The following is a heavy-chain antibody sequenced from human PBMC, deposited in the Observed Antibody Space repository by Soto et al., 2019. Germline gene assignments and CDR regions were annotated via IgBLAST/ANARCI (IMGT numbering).Heavy chain of an antibody. J-gene: IGHJ5*02. D-gene: IGHD5-18*01. CDR2: IKQDGSEK. V-gene: IGHV3-7*03. CDR3: ASTATAMAPFDP. Sequence: GGSLRLSCAASGFAFSSYWMSWVRQAPGKGLEWVANIKQDGSEKYYVDSVKGRFTISRDNAKNSLYLQMNSLRAEATAVYYCASTATAMAPFDPWGQGTLVTVSS. CDR1: GFAFSSYW.